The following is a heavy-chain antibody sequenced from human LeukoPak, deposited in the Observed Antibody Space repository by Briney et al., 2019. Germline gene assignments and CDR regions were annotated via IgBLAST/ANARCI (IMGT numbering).Heavy chain of an antibody. CDR3: AGEDNSSGYRPFDI. J-gene: IGHJ3*02. CDR1: GYTFTVYY. CDR2: INPNNGGT. D-gene: IGHD3-22*01. Sequence: GASVKVSCTASGYTFTVYYIHWVRQAPGQGLEWMGRINPNNGGTNYAQKFQGRVTMTRDMSMSTAYMELSRLRSDDTAVYYCAGEDNSSGYRPFDIWGQGTMVTVPS. V-gene: IGHV1-2*06.